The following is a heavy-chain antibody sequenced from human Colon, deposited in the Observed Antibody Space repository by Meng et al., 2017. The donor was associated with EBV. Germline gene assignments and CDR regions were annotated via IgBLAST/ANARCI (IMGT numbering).Heavy chain of an antibody. CDR1: GGSISRSNW. CDR2: IFHSGLT. CDR3: MRDLLVLEKNEV. V-gene: IGHV4-4*02. J-gene: IGHJ2*01. Sequence: QLQFQDTVPGLLKLSETLSLAWAVSGGSISRSNWWGWVRQSPEKGLEWIGEIFHSGLTNYNPSLQSRVTISVDKSKNQFSLEVTSVTAADTAIYYCMRDLLVLEKNEVWGRGTLVTVSS. D-gene: IGHD1-1*01.